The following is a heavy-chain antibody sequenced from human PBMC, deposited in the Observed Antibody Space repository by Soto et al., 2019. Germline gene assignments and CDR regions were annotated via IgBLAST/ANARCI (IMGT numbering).Heavy chain of an antibody. CDR2: INPKSGGT. CDR1: GYSFTDYH. V-gene: IGHV1-2*04. Sequence: ASVKVSCKASGYSFTDYHIHWVRQAPGQGLEWLGRINPKSGGTSTAQKLQGWVTMTTDTSISTASMELTRLTSDDTAIYYCARGDSTDCSKGVCSFFYNHDMDVWGPGTTVPV. CDR3: ARGDSTDCSKGVCSFFYNHDMDV. J-gene: IGHJ6*02. D-gene: IGHD2-8*01.